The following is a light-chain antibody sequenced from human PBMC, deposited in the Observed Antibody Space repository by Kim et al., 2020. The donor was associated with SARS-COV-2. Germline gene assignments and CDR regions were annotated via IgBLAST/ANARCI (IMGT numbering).Light chain of an antibody. CDR3: QQYNDWPYT. CDR1: QSISTN. J-gene: IGKJ2*01. Sequence: SVSPGDRATLACRASQSISTNLAWYQQKPGQAPRLLMYGASTRATGIPARFSGSGSGTEFTLTISSLQSEDFAVYSCQQYNDWPYTFGQGTKLEIK. CDR2: GAS. V-gene: IGKV3-15*01.